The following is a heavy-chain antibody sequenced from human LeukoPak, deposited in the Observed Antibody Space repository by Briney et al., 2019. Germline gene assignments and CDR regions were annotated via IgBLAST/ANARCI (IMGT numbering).Heavy chain of an antibody. CDR1: GYTFTSYN. D-gene: IGHD6-13*01. V-gene: IGHV1-8*01. CDR2: MNPNSGNT. CDR3: ASSIAAAGKLYFQH. Sequence: ASVKDSCKASGYTFTSYNINWVRQATGQGLEWMGWMNPNSGNTGYAQKFQGRVTMTRNTSISTAYMELSSLSSGDTAVYYCASSIAAAGKLYFQHWGQGTLVTVSS. J-gene: IGHJ1*01.